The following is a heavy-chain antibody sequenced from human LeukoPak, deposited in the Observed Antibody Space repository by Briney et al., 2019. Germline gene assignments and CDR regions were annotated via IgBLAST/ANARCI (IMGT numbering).Heavy chain of an antibody. CDR1: GFTFSNSA. J-gene: IGHJ3*02. Sequence: GGSLRLSCAASGFTFSNSAMSWVRQAPGKGLEWVSGFTRNDETTYYADSVKGRFTISRDNSKNTLYLQMNSLRAEDTAVYYCAKDPLRFLEGVTFDIWGQGTMVTVSS. D-gene: IGHD3-3*01. CDR2: FTRNDETT. CDR3: AKDPLRFLEGVTFDI. V-gene: IGHV3-23*01.